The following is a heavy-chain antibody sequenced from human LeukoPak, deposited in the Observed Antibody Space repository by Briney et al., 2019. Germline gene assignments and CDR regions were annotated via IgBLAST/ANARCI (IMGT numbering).Heavy chain of an antibody. V-gene: IGHV4-39*07. J-gene: IGHJ3*02. D-gene: IGHD3-10*01. Sequence: SETLSLTCTVSGGSISSSYYYWGWIRQPPGKGLEWIGSIHYSGSTYYNPSLKSRVTISEDTSKNQFSLKLSSVTAADTAVYYCTFNLGSSSYGFDIWGQGTMVTVSS. CDR3: TFNLGSSSYGFDI. CDR1: GGSISSSYYY. CDR2: IHYSGST.